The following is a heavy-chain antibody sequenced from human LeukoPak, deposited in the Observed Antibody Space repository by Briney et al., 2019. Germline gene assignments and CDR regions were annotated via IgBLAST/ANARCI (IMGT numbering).Heavy chain of an antibody. J-gene: IGHJ4*02. V-gene: IGHV3-66*02. CDR2: IYSGGST. Sequence: GGSLRLSCAASGFTVSSNYMSWVRQAPGKGLEWVSVIYSGGSTYYADSVKGRFTISRDNSKNTLYLQMNSLRPEDTAVYYCAKDYGSGSYFFDYCGQGTLVTVSS. CDR1: GFTVSSNY. D-gene: IGHD3-10*01. CDR3: AKDYGSGSYFFDY.